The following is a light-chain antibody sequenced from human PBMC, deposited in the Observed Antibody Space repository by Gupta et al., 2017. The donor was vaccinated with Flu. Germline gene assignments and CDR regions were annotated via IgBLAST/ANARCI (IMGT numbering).Light chain of an antibody. CDR3: PQRSKLPRH. V-gene: IGKV3-11*01. CDR2: DAS. Sequence: EIVLTQSPATLSLSPGERATLSCRASQSVSSYLAWYHQKPGQAPRLPIYDASNRATAIPARFSGSGSGPDFTPTILILAPEDFAVYYFPQRSKLPRHFGGGTKVEIK. J-gene: IGKJ4*01. CDR1: QSVSSY.